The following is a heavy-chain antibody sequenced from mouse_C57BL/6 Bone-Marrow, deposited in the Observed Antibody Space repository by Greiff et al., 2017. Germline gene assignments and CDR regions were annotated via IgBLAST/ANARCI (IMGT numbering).Heavy chain of an antibody. J-gene: IGHJ2*01. Sequence: QVQLQQPGAELVRPGTSVKLSCKASGYTFTSYWMHWVKQRPGQGLEWIGVIDPSDSYTNYNQKFKGKATLTVATSSSTAYMQLSSLTSEDSAVYYCARFYGSSGYWGQGTTLTVSS. D-gene: IGHD1-1*01. CDR3: ARFYGSSGY. V-gene: IGHV1-59*01. CDR1: GYTFTSYW. CDR2: IDPSDSYT.